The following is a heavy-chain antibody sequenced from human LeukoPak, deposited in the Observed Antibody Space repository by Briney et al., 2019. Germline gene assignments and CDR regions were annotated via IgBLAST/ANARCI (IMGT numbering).Heavy chain of an antibody. CDR3: ANSGPYDYGDHFDY. D-gene: IGHD4-17*01. Sequence: GGSLRLSCAASGFTFSYFGMNWVRQVPGKGLEWVSSISRTGNYIYYTDSVRGRFTISRDNSKNTLYLQMNSLRAEDTAVYYCANSGPYDYGDHFDYWGQGTLVTVSS. CDR2: ISRTGNYI. J-gene: IGHJ4*02. V-gene: IGHV3-21*01. CDR1: GFTFSYFG.